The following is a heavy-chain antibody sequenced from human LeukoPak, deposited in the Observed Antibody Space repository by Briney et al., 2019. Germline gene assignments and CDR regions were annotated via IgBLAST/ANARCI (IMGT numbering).Heavy chain of an antibody. D-gene: IGHD6-6*01. CDR2: IYYSGST. J-gene: IGHJ4*02. CDR1: GGSISSSPYY. V-gene: IGHV4-39*01. CDR3: ARHAARDGNWPRPLGD. Sequence: PSETLSLTCTVSGGSISSSPYYSGWIRQPPGKGLEWIGNIYYSGSTYYNPSLNTRATISADTTKNQFSLKLSSVTTAATTVSSCARHAARDGNWPRPLGDWGQGSLVTVSS.